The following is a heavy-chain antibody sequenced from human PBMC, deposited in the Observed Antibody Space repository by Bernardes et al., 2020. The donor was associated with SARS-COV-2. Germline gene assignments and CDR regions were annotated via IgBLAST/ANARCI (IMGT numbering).Heavy chain of an antibody. CDR1: GFTFSSYW. CDR3: AREEVSSSWSLGGMDV. CDR2: IKEDGSEK. Sequence: GGSLRLSCAASGFTFSSYWMSWVRQAPGKGLEWVANIKEDGSEKNYVDSVKGRFSISRDNAKNSLYLQMNSLRAEDTAVYYCAREEVSSSWSLGGMDVWGQGTTVTVSS. V-gene: IGHV3-7*01. D-gene: IGHD6-13*01. J-gene: IGHJ6*02.